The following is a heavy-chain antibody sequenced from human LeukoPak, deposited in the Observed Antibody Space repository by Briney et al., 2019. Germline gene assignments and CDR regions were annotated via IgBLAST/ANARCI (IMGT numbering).Heavy chain of an antibody. D-gene: IGHD3-9*01. J-gene: IGHJ3*02. Sequence: GASVKVSCKASGYTFTGYYMHWVRQAPGQGLEWMGWINPNSGGTNYAQKFQGWVTMTRDTSISTAYMELSRLRSDDTAVYYCAREADLRYFDWLPGDAFDIWGQGTMVTVSS. CDR3: AREADLRYFDWLPGDAFDI. CDR2: INPNSGGT. CDR1: GYTFTGYY. V-gene: IGHV1-2*04.